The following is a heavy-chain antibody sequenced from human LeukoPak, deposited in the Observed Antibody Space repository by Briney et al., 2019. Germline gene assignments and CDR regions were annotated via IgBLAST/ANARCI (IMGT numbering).Heavy chain of an antibody. D-gene: IGHD3-22*01. CDR2: IWYDGSNK. CDR3: ARERIYDSSGYTYGMDV. Sequence: GGSLRLSCAASGFTFSSYGMHWVRQAPGKGLEWVAVIWYDGSNKYHADSVKGRFTISRDNSKNTLYLQMNSLRAEDTAVYYCARERIYDSSGYTYGMDVWGQGTTVTVSS. CDR1: GFTFSSYG. J-gene: IGHJ6*02. V-gene: IGHV3-33*01.